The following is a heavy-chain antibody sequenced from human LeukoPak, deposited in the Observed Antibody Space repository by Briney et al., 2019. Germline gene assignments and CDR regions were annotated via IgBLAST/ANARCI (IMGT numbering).Heavy chain of an antibody. J-gene: IGHJ4*02. CDR3: TTRSGDFWSGFVN. D-gene: IGHD3-3*01. CDR2: FDPEEAKM. CDR1: GNSLSELS. V-gene: IGHV1-24*01. Sequence: GPSVTVSCKVSGNSLSELSIQWVRQAPGKGLECLGGFDPEEAKMVYAQNFQGRVTMTEDTSTQTAYMELSGLTSDDTAVYYCTTRSGDFWSGFVNWGQGTLVTVSS.